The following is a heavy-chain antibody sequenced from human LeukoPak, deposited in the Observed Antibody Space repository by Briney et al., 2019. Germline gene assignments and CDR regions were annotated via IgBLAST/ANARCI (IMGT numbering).Heavy chain of an antibody. J-gene: IGHJ4*02. CDR3: ARERSVVVVAATFDY. CDR2: INHSGST. CDR1: GGSFSGYY. V-gene: IGHV4-34*01. Sequence: SETLSLTCAVYGGSFSGYYWSWIRQPPGKGLEWIGEINHSGSTNYNPSLKGRVTISVDTSKNQFSLKLSSVTAADTAVYYCARERSVVVVAATFDYWGQGTLVTVSS. D-gene: IGHD2-15*01.